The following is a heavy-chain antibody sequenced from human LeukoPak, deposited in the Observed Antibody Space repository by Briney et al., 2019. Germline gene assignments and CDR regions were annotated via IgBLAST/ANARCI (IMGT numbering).Heavy chain of an antibody. J-gene: IGHJ4*02. V-gene: IGHV1-69*01. CDR3: ARVPGYSGYDYLFSVHTEDSDY. Sequence: GASVKVSCKASGDTFSSYAISWVRQAPGQGREWMGGIIPNFGTANYAQKFQGRVTITADESTSTAYMELSSLRSEDTAVYYCARVPGYSGYDYLFSVHTEDSDYWGQGTLVTVSS. CDR1: GDTFSSYA. D-gene: IGHD5-12*01. CDR2: IIPNFGTA.